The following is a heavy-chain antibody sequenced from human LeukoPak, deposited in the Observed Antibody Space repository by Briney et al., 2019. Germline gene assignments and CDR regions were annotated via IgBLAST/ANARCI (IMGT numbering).Heavy chain of an antibody. Sequence: SETLSLTCTVSGGSISSYYWSWIRQPPGRGLEWIGYIYYSGSSYYNSALKSRVTISADTSKNQFSLSLSSVTAADTAVYYCARIGGIPLGSFDIWGQGTMVTVSS. CDR3: ARIGGIPLGSFDI. V-gene: IGHV4-59*01. J-gene: IGHJ3*02. D-gene: IGHD2-2*02. CDR2: IYYSGSS. CDR1: GGSISSYY.